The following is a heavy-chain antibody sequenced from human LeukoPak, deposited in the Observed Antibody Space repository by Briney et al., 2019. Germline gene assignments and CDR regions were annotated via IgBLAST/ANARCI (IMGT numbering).Heavy chain of an antibody. CDR2: IRSKAYGGTT. V-gene: IGHV3-49*04. J-gene: IGHJ6*03. Sequence: GGSLRLSCAATGFIFRDYGMTWVRQAPGKGLEWVGFIRSKAYGGTTEYATSVKGRFTISRDDSKSIAYLQMNSLKTEDTAVYYCTRVSPPRSYYYYMDVWGKGTTVTISS. CDR1: GFIFRDYG. CDR3: TRVSPPRSYYYYMDV.